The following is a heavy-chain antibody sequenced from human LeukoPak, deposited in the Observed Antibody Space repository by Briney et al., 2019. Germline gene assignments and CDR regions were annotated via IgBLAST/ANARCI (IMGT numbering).Heavy chain of an antibody. J-gene: IGHJ4*02. Sequence: PGRSLRLSCAASGFTFSSYGTHWVRQAPGKGLEWVAVIWYDGSNKYYADSVKGRFTISRDNSKNTLYLQMNSLRAEDTAVYYCASDGHRGSDFDYWGQGTLVTVSS. CDR3: ASDGHRGSDFDY. CDR2: IWYDGSNK. CDR1: GFTFSSYG. D-gene: IGHD1-26*01. V-gene: IGHV3-33*01.